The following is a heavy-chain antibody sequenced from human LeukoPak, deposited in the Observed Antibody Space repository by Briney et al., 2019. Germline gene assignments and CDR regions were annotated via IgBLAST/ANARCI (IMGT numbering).Heavy chain of an antibody. V-gene: IGHV4-61*05. J-gene: IGHJ4*02. CDR3: ARRFRDYSYFDY. Sequence: SETLSLTCTVSGGSISSSSYYWGWIRQPPGKGLEWIGYISYSGSTNYNPSLKSRVTISIDTSKNHFSLELRSVTAADTAVYFCARRFRDYSYFDYWGQGTLVTVSS. CDR2: ISYSGST. CDR1: GGSISSSSYY. D-gene: IGHD4-11*01.